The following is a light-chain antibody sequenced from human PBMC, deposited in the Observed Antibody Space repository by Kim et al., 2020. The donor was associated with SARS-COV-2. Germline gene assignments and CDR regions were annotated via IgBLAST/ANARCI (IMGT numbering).Light chain of an antibody. CDR1: QSISSY. J-gene: IGKJ2*01. CDR3: QQRYSTLMYT. Sequence: DIQMTQSPSSLSASVGDRVTITCRASQSISSYLNWYQQKPGKAPKLLIYAASSLQSGVPSRFSGSGSGTDFTLTISSLQPEDFATYYCQQRYSTLMYTCGQGTKLEI. CDR2: AAS. V-gene: IGKV1-39*01.